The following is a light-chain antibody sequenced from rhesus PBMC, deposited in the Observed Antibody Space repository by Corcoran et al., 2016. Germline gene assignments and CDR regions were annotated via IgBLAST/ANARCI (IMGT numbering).Light chain of an antibody. CDR3: QQYNSAPRT. CDR2: KAS. J-gene: IGKJ1*01. Sequence: DIQMTQSPSSLSASVGDRVTITCRASPGISSWLAWYQQKPGKAPKPLIYKASSLQSGVPSRCSGSGSGTDFTLTISSLQPEDFATYYCQQYNSAPRTFGQGTKVEIK. CDR1: PGISSW. V-gene: IGKV1-21*01.